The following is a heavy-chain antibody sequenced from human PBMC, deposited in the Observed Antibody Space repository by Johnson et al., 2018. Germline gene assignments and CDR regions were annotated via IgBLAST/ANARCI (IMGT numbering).Heavy chain of an antibody. D-gene: IGHD2-8*01. CDR2: ISYAGSNQ. CDR1: GFTFSSYG. CDR3: ASFARPGYCTNGVCYTWAFDI. J-gene: IGHJ3*02. Sequence: QVQLVQAGGGVVQHGRSLGLCCAASGFTFSSYGMHWVRQAPGKGLEWVAVISYAGSNQYYAASVKARFTISRDNAQNSLFLPMNSPRTEDTAVYFCASFARPGYCTNGVCYTWAFDIGGQGTMVTVSS. V-gene: IGHV3-30*03.